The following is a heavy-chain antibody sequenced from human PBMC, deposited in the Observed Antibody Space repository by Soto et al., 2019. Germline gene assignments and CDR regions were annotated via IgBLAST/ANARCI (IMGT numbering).Heavy chain of an antibody. CDR1: GYTFTAYY. CDR2: IDPNSGDT. D-gene: IGHD3-3*01. CDR3: ARTPYYDFWSGYSFDY. V-gene: IGHV1-2*04. Sequence: QVQLVQSGAAVKKPGASVKVSCKASGYTFTAYYLHWVRQAPGHGLEWLGWIDPNSGDTKYAQNFEGWVTMTRDTSINTAYLDLSRLKNDDTAVYYCARTPYYDFWSGYSFDYWGQGTLVPVPS. J-gene: IGHJ4*02.